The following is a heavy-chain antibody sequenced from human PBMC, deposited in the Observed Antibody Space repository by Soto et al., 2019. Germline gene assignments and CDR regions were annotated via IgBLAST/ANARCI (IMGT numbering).Heavy chain of an antibody. CDR2: IYHSGST. D-gene: IGHD2-21*02. J-gene: IGHJ4*02. CDR1: GYSISSGYY. CDR3: ASLPYCGGDCYFDY. V-gene: IGHV4-38-2*01. Sequence: SETLSLTCAVSGYSISSGYYWGWIRQPPGKGLEWIGSIYHSGSTYYNPSLKSRVTISVDTSKNQFSLKRSSVTAADTAVYYCASLPYCGGDCYFDYWGQGTLVTV.